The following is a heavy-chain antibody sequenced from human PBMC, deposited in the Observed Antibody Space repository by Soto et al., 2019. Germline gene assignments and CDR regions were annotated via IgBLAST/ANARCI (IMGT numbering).Heavy chain of an antibody. V-gene: IGHV4-34*01. CDR3: ARARKYYDFWSGYQIDAFDI. J-gene: IGHJ3*02. CDR2: INHSGST. CDR1: GGSFSGYY. D-gene: IGHD3-3*01. Sequence: QVQLQQWGAGLLKPSETLSLTCAVYGGSFSGYYWSWIRQPPGKGLEWIGEINHSGSTNYNPSLESRVTITVDTSKNQFSLKLSSVTAADTAVYYCARARKYYDFWSGYQIDAFDIWGQGTMVTVSS.